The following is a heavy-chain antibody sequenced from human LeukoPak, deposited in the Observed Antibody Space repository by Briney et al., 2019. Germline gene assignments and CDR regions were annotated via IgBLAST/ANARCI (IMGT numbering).Heavy chain of an antibody. J-gene: IGHJ4*02. Sequence: SQTLSLTCTASGGSISSYYWSWIRQPAGKGLEWIGRIYTSGSTNYNPSLKSRVTMSVDTSKNQFSLKLSSVTAADTAVYYCARGAYSYGPFDYWGQGTLVTVSS. V-gene: IGHV4-4*07. CDR1: GGSISSYY. CDR2: IYTSGST. D-gene: IGHD5-18*01. CDR3: ARGAYSYGPFDY.